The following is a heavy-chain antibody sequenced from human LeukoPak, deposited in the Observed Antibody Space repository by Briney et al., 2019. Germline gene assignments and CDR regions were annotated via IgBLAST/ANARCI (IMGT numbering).Heavy chain of an antibody. J-gene: IGHJ4*02. D-gene: IGHD6-13*01. V-gene: IGHV3-66*02. CDR2: IYSGGST. CDR3: ARLGIAAAGRPY. Sequence: GGSLRLSCAASGFTVSSNYMSWVRQAQGKGLEWVSVIYSGGSTYYADSVKGRFTISRDNSKNTLYLQMNSLRAEDTAVYYCARLGIAAAGRPYWGQGTLVTVSS. CDR1: GFTVSSNY.